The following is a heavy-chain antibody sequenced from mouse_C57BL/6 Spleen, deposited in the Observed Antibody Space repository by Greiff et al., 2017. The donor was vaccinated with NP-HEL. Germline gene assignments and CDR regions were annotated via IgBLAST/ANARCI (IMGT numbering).Heavy chain of an antibody. V-gene: IGHV1-82*01. CDR3: ARSLGDYDGSSYWYFDV. Sequence: QVQLQQSGPELVKPGASVKISCKASGYAFSSSWMNWVKQRPGKGLEWIGRIYPGDGDTNYNGKFKGKATLTADKSSSTAYMQLSSLTSEDSAVYFCARSLGDYDGSSYWYFDVWGTGTTVTVSS. J-gene: IGHJ1*03. CDR1: GYAFSSSW. D-gene: IGHD1-1*01. CDR2: IYPGDGDT.